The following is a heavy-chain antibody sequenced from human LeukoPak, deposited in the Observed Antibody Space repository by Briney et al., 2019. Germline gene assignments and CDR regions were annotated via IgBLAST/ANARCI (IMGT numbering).Heavy chain of an antibody. Sequence: PGGSLRLSCAASGFTFRNYGMHWVRQAPGKGLEWVAIIASDGSHGYYADSVKGRFTISRDNAKNSLYLQMNSLRAEDTAVYYCARDPYSGSYGNYYYYFMDVWGKGTTVTISS. CDR2: IASDGSHG. J-gene: IGHJ6*03. V-gene: IGHV3-30*03. CDR1: GFTFRNYG. D-gene: IGHD1-26*01. CDR3: ARDPYSGSYGNYYYYFMDV.